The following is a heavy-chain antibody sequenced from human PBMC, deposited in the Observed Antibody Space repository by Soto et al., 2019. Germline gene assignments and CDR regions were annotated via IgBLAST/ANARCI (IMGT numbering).Heavy chain of an antibody. CDR1: GYTFTSYA. CDR2: INAGNGNT. D-gene: IGHD2-2*01. Sequence: ASVKVSCKASGYTFTSYAMQWVRQAPGQRLEWMGWINAGNGNTKYSQKFQGRVTITRDTSASTAYMELSSLRSEDTAVYYCARNHYCSSTSCYYGPYYYGMDVWGQGTTVTVSS. V-gene: IGHV1-3*01. CDR3: ARNHYCSSTSCYYGPYYYGMDV. J-gene: IGHJ6*02.